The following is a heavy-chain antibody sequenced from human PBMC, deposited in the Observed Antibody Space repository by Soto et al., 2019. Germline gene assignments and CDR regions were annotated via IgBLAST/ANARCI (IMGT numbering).Heavy chain of an antibody. CDR2: IYYSGST. Sequence: SETLSLTCTVSGGSISSYYWSWIRQPPGKGLEWIGYIYYSGSTNYNPSLKSRVTISVDTSKNQFSLKLSSVTAADTAVYYCARWPLAYYDSSGADAFDIWGQGTMVTVSS. V-gene: IGHV4-59*08. CDR3: ARWPLAYYDSSGADAFDI. D-gene: IGHD3-22*01. CDR1: GGSISSYY. J-gene: IGHJ3*02.